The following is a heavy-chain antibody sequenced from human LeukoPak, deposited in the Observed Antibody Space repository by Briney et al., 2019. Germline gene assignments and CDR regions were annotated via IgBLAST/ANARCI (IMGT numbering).Heavy chain of an antibody. D-gene: IGHD6-13*01. CDR2: ISWNSGSI. V-gene: IGHV3-9*01. CDR1: GFTFSSYA. CDR3: AKDISTAKYYYYYGMDV. Sequence: GGSLRLSCAASGFTFSSYAMSWVRQAPGKGLEWVSGISWNSGSIGYADSVKGRFTISRDNAKNSLYLQMNSLRAEDTALYYCAKDISTAKYYYYYGMDVWGQGTTVTVSS. J-gene: IGHJ6*02.